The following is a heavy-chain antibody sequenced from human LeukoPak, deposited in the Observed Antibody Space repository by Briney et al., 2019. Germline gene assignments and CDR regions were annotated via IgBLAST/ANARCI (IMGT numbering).Heavy chain of an antibody. D-gene: IGHD2-15*01. V-gene: IGHV3-23*01. J-gene: IGHJ6*03. CDR3: ANAESGGSCYSVCYYYMDV. CDR1: GFTFSSYA. CDR2: ISGSGGST. Sequence: PGGSLRLSCAASGFTFSSYAMSWVRQAPGKGLEWVSAISGSGGSTSYADSVKGRFTISRDNSKNTLYLQMNSLIAEDTAVYYCANAESGGSCYSVCYYYMDVWGKGTTVTVSS.